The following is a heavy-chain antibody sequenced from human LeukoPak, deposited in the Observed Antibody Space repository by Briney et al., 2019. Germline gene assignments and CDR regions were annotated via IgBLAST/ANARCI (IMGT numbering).Heavy chain of an antibody. D-gene: IGHD3-16*02. CDR1: GYTFTSYY. J-gene: IGHJ3*02. CDR2: INPSGGST. V-gene: IGHV1-46*01. CDR3: ARRRLSNAFDI. Sequence: ASVKVSCKASGYTFTSYYMHWVRQAPGQGLEWMGIINPSGGSTSYAQKFQGRVTMTRDTSTSTVYMELSSPRSEDTAVYYCARRRLSNAFDIWGQGTMVTVSS.